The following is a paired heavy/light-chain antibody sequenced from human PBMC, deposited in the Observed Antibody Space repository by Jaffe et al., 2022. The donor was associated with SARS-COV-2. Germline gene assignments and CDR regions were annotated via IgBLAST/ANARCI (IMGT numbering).Heavy chain of an antibody. D-gene: IGHD2-21*02. CDR3: ARGEHFVVVTASDY. V-gene: IGHV7-4-1*02. J-gene: IGHJ4*02. Sequence: QVHLVQSGSELKKPGASVKVSCKASGYTFINYGMNWVRQAPGQGLEWMGWINTTTGSPMYAQDFTGRFVFSLDTSVSTAYLHISSLETEDTAVYYCARGEHFVVVTASDYWGQGTLVTVSS. CDR1: GYTFINYG. CDR2: INTTTGSP.
Light chain of an antibody. Sequence: EIVLTQSPGTLSLSPGERATLSCRASQSVSGSYLAWFQQKFGQAPRLLIYGASGRATGIPDRFSGSGSGTDFTLTISRLEPEDFAVYYCQQYGSSPWTFGQGTTVEIK. V-gene: IGKV3-20*01. CDR3: QQYGSSPWT. J-gene: IGKJ1*01. CDR2: GAS. CDR1: QSVSGSY.